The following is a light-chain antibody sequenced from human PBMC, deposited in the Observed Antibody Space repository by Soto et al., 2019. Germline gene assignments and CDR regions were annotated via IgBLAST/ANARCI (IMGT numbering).Light chain of an antibody. CDR2: GAS. J-gene: IGKJ1*01. V-gene: IGKV3-15*01. CDR1: QSVSSD. Sequence: GEKAKKSSRASQSVSSDLAWYQHKPGQAPRLLIYGASTRATGIPARFSGRGSGTEFTLTIRSLQSVDFAVYYCQQYDNWPQTFGQGTKVDIK. CDR3: QQYDNWPQT.